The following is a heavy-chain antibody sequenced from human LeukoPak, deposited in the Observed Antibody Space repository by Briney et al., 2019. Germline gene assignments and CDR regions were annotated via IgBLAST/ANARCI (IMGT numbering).Heavy chain of an antibody. CDR3: ARVGTIAEDAFDI. CDR1: GGSISSHY. D-gene: IGHD6-13*01. Sequence: PSETLSLTCTVSGGSISSHYWSWIRQPPGKGLEWIGYIYYSGSTNYNPSLKSRVTISVDTSKNQFSLKLSSVTAADTAVYYCARVGTIAEDAFDIWGQGTTVTVSS. CDR2: IYYSGST. J-gene: IGHJ3*02. V-gene: IGHV4-59*11.